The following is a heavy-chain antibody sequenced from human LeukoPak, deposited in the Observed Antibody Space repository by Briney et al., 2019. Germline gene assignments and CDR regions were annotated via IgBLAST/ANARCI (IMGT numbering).Heavy chain of an antibody. CDR2: ISGSGGST. J-gene: IGHJ3*02. CDR3: AKVVVGDPRRSAFDI. CDR1: GFTFSSYA. V-gene: IGHV3-23*01. Sequence: PGGSLRLSRAASGFTFSSYAMSWVRQAPGKGLEWVSAISGSGGSTYYADSVKGRFTISRDNSKNTLYLQMNSLRAEDTAVYYCAKVVVGDPRRSAFDIWGQGTMVTVSS. D-gene: IGHD4-17*01.